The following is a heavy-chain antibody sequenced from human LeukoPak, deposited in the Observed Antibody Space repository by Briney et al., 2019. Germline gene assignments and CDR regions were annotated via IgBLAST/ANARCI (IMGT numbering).Heavy chain of an antibody. D-gene: IGHD4-17*01. CDR2: MNPNSGNT. Sequence: GASVKVSCKASGYTFTSFDINWVRQATGQGLEWMGWMNPNSGNTGFAQKFQGRVTMTRNTSIGTAYMELSSLRSEDTAVYYCARARYGDYAFDYWGQGTLVTVSS. CDR1: GYTFTSFD. CDR3: ARARYGDYAFDY. V-gene: IGHV1-8*01. J-gene: IGHJ4*01.